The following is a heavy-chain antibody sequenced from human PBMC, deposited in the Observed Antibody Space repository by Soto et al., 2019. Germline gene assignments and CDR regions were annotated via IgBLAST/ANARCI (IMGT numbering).Heavy chain of an antibody. Sequence: QVQLVQSGAEVKKPGSSVKVSCKASGGTFSSYAISWVRQAPGQGLEWMGGIIPIFGTANYAQKFQGRVTITADESTSTAYMELSSLRSDDTAVYYCARVKNYCSSSSCTGFDPWGQGTLVTVSS. CDR2: IIPIFGTA. D-gene: IGHD2-2*01. J-gene: IGHJ5*02. V-gene: IGHV1-69*01. CDR1: GGTFSSYA. CDR3: ARVKNYCSSSSCTGFDP.